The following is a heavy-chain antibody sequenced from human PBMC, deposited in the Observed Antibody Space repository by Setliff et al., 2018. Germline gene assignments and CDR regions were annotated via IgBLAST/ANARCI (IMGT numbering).Heavy chain of an antibody. V-gene: IGHV4-39*07. D-gene: IGHD3-10*01. J-gene: IGHJ3*02. CDR3: ARGRTMVRGVDAFDI. CDR1: GGSISSSSYY. CDR2: IYYSGST. Sequence: PSETLSLTCTVSGGSISSSSYYWGWIRQPPGKGLEWIGSIYYSGSTYYNPSLKSRVTISVDTSKNQFSLKLSSVTAADTAVYYCARGRTMVRGVDAFDIWGQGTMVTVSS.